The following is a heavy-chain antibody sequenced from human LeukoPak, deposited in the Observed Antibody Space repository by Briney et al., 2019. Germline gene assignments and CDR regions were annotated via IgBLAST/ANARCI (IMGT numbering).Heavy chain of an antibody. J-gene: IGHJ3*02. Sequence: VASVKVSCKASGGTFSSYAISWVRQAPGQGLEWMGGIIPIFGTANYAQKFQGRVTITADKSTSTAYMELSSLRSEDTAVYYCATDPVDTAMPNAFDIWGQGTMVTVSS. CDR3: ATDPVDTAMPNAFDI. CDR1: GGTFSSYA. CDR2: IIPIFGTA. V-gene: IGHV1-69*06. D-gene: IGHD5-18*01.